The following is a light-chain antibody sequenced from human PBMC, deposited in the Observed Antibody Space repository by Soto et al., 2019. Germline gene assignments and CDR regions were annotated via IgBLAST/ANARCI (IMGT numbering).Light chain of an antibody. CDR3: QQYISSPRT. V-gene: IGKV3-20*01. CDR2: GAS. J-gene: IGKJ1*01. CDR1: QSVSSNY. Sequence: EIVLTQSPGTLSLSPWERATLSCRASQSVSSNYLAWYQQRPGQAPRLLIYGASSRATGIPDRFSGSGSGTDFTLTISRLEPEDFAVYYCQQYISSPRTFGQGTKVDIK.